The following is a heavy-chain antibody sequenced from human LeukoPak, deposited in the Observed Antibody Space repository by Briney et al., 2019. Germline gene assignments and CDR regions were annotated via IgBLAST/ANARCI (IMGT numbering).Heavy chain of an antibody. J-gene: IGHJ6*03. CDR2: IYYSGST. CDR3: ARETSQKGAHYMDV. CDR1: GGSISSSSYY. Sequence: SETLSLTCTVSGGSISSSSYYWGWIRQPPGKGLEWIGSIYYSGSTYYNPSLRSRVTISVDTSKNQFSLKLSSVTAADTAVYYCARETSQKGAHYMDVWGKGTTITISS. D-gene: IGHD3-16*01. V-gene: IGHV4-39*07.